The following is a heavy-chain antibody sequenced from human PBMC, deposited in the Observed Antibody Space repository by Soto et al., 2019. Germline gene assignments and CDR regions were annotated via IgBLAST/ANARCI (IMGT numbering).Heavy chain of an antibody. Sequence: QVQLVESGGGLVKPGGSLRLSCAASGFTFSDYYMSWIRQAPGEGLEWVSYISSSGSTIYYADSVKGRFTISRDNAKNSLYLQMNSLRAEDTAVYYCVRERVDTPMVTYRYYYGMDVWGQGTTVTVSS. CDR2: ISSSGSTI. J-gene: IGHJ6*02. CDR3: VRERVDTPMVTYRYYYGMDV. V-gene: IGHV3-11*01. D-gene: IGHD5-18*01. CDR1: GFTFSDYY.